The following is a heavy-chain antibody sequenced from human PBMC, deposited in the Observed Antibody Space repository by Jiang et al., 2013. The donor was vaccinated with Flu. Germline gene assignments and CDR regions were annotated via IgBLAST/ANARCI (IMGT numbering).Heavy chain of an antibody. CDR2: IYYRGGA. CDR1: GDSISTSIYY. D-gene: IGHD5-24*01. V-gene: IGHV4-61*05. CDR3: ARLDGGGYLLL. J-gene: IGHJ4*02. Sequence: PGLVKPSETLSFTCTVSGDSISTSIYYWSWIRQPPGKGLEWIGYIYYRGGANYNPSLKSRVTISVDTSKNQFSLKLSSVTAADTAVYYCARLDGGGYLLLWGQGTLVTVSS.